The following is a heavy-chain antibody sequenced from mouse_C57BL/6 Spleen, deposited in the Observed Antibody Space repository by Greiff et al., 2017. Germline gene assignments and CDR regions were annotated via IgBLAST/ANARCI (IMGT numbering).Heavy chain of an antibody. V-gene: IGHV1-59*01. D-gene: IGHD2-3*01. J-gene: IGHJ2*01. CDR2: IDPSDSYT. CDR1: GYTFTSYW. Sequence: VQLQQPGAELVRPGTSVKLSCKASGYTFTSYWMHWVKQRPGQGLEWIGVIDPSDSYTNYNQKFKGKATLTEDTSSSTAYMQLSSLTSEDSAVYYCVYDGYYGFDYWGQGTTLTVSS. CDR3: VYDGYYGFDY.